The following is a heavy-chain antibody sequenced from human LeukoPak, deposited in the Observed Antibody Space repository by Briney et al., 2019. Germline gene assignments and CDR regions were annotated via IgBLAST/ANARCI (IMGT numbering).Heavy chain of an antibody. CDR2: ISSSSSYI. J-gene: IGHJ5*02. Sequence: GGSLRLSCAASGFTFSSYRMTWVRQAPGKGREGVSSISSSSSYIYYAASGKGRFTISRDNAKTSLYLQRNSLRAEDTAVYYCAVPAASPPGFDPWGQGTLVTVSS. CDR3: AVPAASPPGFDP. CDR1: GFTFSSYR. V-gene: IGHV3-21*01. D-gene: IGHD2-2*01.